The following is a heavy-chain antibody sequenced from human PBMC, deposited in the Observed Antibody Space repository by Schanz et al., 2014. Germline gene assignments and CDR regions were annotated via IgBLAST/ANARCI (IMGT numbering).Heavy chain of an antibody. J-gene: IGHJ4*02. Sequence: EVQLVESGGGLVQPGGSLRLSCAASGFTFSNYDMHWVRQAIGKGLEWVSGIGPASDPYYAGSVKGRFTISRDNSKNTLYLQMNSLRAEDTAVYYCARPIYDLWSGSFDYWGQGTLVTVSS. CDR2: IGPASDP. CDR1: GFTFSNYD. CDR3: ARPIYDLWSGSFDY. D-gene: IGHD3-3*01. V-gene: IGHV3-13*05.